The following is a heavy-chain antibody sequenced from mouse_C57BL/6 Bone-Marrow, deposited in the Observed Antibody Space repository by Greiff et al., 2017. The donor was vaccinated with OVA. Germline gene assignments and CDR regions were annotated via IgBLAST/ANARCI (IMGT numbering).Heavy chain of an antibody. D-gene: IGHD2-12*01. CDR3: AKPGEYDGEWFAY. Sequence: QVQLQQSGAELVKPGASVKMSCKASGYTFTTYPIEWMKQNHGKSLEWIGNFHPYNDDTKYNEKFKGKATLTVEKSCSTVYLELSRLTSDDSAVYYGAKPGEYDGEWFAYWGQGTLVTVSA. CDR1: GYTFTTYP. V-gene: IGHV1-47*01. J-gene: IGHJ3*01. CDR2: FHPYNDDT.